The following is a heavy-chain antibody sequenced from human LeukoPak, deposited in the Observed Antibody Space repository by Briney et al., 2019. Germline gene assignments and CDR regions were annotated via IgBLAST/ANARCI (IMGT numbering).Heavy chain of an antibody. CDR1: GFTFSNHW. D-gene: IGHD3-10*01. V-gene: IGHV3-74*01. J-gene: IGHJ5*01. CDR3: VKDLGGFRDS. CDR2: INPDGRST. Sequence: GGSLRLSCAASGFTFSNHWMHWVRQAPGKGLGWVSRINPDGRSTSYADSVKGRFTISRDNAKNTLYLQMNSPRAEDTAVYYCVKDLGGFRDSCGQGTLVTVPS.